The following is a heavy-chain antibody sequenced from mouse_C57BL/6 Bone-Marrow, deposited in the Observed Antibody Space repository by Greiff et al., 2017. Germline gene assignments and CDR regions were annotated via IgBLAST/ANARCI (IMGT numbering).Heavy chain of an antibody. J-gene: IGHJ3*01. Sequence: QVQLQQPGAELVMPGASVKLSCKASGYTFTSYWMHWVKQRPGQGLEWIGEIDPSDGCTNYNQKFKGKSTLTVDKSSSTAYMQLRSLTAEDSAVCDCARSGATVGMAYWGQGTLVTVSA. D-gene: IGHD1-1*01. CDR3: ARSGATVGMAY. V-gene: IGHV1-69*01. CDR2: IDPSDGCT. CDR1: GYTFTSYW.